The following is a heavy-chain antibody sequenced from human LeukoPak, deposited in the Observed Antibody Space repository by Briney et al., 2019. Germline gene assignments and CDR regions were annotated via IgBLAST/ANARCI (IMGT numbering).Heavy chain of an antibody. Sequence: GGSLRLSCAASGFTFSTYSMNWVRQAPGKGLEWVSSISTSSSYIYYADSVKGRFTISRDNAKNSLYLQMNSLRAEDTAVYYCARSPSSSWYAYDYWGQGTLVTVSS. D-gene: IGHD6-13*01. J-gene: IGHJ4*02. V-gene: IGHV3-21*01. CDR3: ARSPSSSWYAYDY. CDR2: ISTSSSYI. CDR1: GFTFSTYS.